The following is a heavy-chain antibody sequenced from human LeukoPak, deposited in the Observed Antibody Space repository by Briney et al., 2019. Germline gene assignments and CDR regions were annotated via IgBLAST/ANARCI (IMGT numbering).Heavy chain of an antibody. CDR2: LYYSGST. V-gene: IGHV4-39*01. CDR1: GGSISSNSYY. J-gene: IGHJ4*02. D-gene: IGHD1-26*01. CDR3: ARQKVGGSYFDY. Sequence: PSGTLSLTCTVSGGSISSNSYYWGWIRQPPGKGLEWIGSLYYSGSTYYNPSLKSRVTISVDTSKNQFSLKLSPVTAADTAVYYCARQKVGGSYFDYWGQGTLVTVSS.